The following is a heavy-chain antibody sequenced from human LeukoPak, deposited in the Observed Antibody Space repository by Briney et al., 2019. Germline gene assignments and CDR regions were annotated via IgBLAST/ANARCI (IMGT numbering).Heavy chain of an antibody. V-gene: IGHV4-39*07. CDR3: ASEFRV. Sequence: PSETLSLTCTVSGGSISSSSYSWGSIRQPPGNGLEWIGSVYYSGSTYYNPSLKSRVTISVDTSKNQFSLNRISVTAGDTAVYYCASEFRVWGQGTLVTVSS. J-gene: IGHJ4*02. CDR2: VYYSGST. CDR1: GGSISSSSYS.